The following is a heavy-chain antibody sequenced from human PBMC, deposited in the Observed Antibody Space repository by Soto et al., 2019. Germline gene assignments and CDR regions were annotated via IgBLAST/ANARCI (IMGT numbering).Heavy chain of an antibody. D-gene: IGHD3-22*01. CDR2: ISGSGGST. CDR3: AKDLGSTYYDSSGYLEI. Sequence: KGLEWVSAISGSGGSTYYADSVKGRFTISRDNSKNTLYLQMNSLRAEDTAVYYCAKDLGSTYYDSSGYLEIWGQGTLVTSPQ. J-gene: IGHJ4*02. V-gene: IGHV3-23*01.